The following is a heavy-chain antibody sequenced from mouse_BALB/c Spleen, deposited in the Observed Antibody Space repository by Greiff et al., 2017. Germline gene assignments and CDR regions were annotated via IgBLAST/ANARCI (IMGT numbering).Heavy chain of an antibody. V-gene: IGHV5-6*01. D-gene: IGHD2-4*01. CDR2: ISSGGSYT. J-gene: IGHJ3*01. CDR3: ARHYDYDDAWFAY. CDR1: GFTFSSYG. Sequence: EVKLVESGGDLVKPGGSLKLSCAASGFTFSSYGMSWVRQTPDKRLEWVATISSGGSYTYYPDSVKGRFTISRDNAKNTLYLQMSSLKSEDTAMYYCARHYDYDDAWFAYWGQGTLVTVSA.